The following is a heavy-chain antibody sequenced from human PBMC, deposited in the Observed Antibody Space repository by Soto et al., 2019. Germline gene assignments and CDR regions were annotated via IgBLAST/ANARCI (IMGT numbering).Heavy chain of an antibody. V-gene: IGHV3-30*18. CDR1: GFTFSSYG. CDR3: AKGPNYYYDSSGYYMFLDY. CDR2: ISYDGSNK. D-gene: IGHD3-22*01. Sequence: QVQLVESGGGVVQPGRSLRLSCAASGFTFSSYGMHWVRQAPGKGLEWVAVISYDGSNKYYADSVKGRFTISRDNSKNTLYLQMNSLRAEDTAVYYCAKGPNYYYDSSGYYMFLDYWGQGTLVTVSS. J-gene: IGHJ4*02.